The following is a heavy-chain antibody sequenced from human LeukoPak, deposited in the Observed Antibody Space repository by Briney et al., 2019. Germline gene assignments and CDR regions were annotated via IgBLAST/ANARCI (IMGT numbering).Heavy chain of an antibody. CDR2: IIPILGIA. V-gene: IGHV1-69*04. CDR1: GGSFSSYA. Sequence: SVKVSCKASGGSFSSYAISWVRQAPGQGLEWMGRIIPILGIANYAQKLQGRVTMTTDTSTSTAYMELRSLRSDDTAVYYCARDSDSSSWCDYWGQGTLVTVSS. CDR3: ARDSDSSSWCDY. J-gene: IGHJ4*02. D-gene: IGHD6-13*01.